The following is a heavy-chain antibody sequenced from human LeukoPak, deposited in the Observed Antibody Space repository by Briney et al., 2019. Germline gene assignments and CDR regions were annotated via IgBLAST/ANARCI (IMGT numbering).Heavy chain of an antibody. CDR2: ISGSGSTK. Sequence: NSGGSLRLSCAASGFTFSDYYMSWIRQAPGKGLEWVSHISGSGSTKIYADSVKGRFTISRDNAENSLYLQVNSLRAEDTAVYYCARVGSIAAAGTPDYWGQGTLVTVSS. CDR1: GFTFSDYY. J-gene: IGHJ4*02. V-gene: IGHV3-11*01. CDR3: ARVGSIAAAGTPDY. D-gene: IGHD6-13*01.